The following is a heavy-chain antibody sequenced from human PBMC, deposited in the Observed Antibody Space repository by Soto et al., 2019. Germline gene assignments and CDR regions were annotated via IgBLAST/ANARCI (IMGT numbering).Heavy chain of an antibody. J-gene: IGHJ4*01. V-gene: IGHV5-51*01. D-gene: IGHD3-10*01. CDR1: GCKCVGYW. CDR3: ARGERRDGSTIFAF. CDR2: IYPGDSDT. Sequence: GAGCKCVGYWGGCMLKKNGKGLEWMGIIYPGDSDTRYSPSFQGQVTISADKSISTAYLQWSSLKASDTAMYFWARGERRDGSTIFAFWGHGSPV.